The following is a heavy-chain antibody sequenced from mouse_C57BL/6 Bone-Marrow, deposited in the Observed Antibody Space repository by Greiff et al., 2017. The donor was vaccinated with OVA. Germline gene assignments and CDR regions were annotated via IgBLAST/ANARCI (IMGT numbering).Heavy chain of an antibody. CDR1: GFTFSSYA. D-gene: IGHD1-1*01. CDR3: TRGGFITTVRAFAY. V-gene: IGHV5-9-1*02. J-gene: IGHJ3*01. Sequence: EVQLVESGEGLVKPGGSLKLSCAASGFTFSSYAMSWVRQTPEKRLEWVAYISSGGDYIYYADTVKGRFTISRDNARNTLYLQMSSLKSEDTAMYYCTRGGFITTVRAFAYWGQGTLVTVSA. CDR2: ISSGGDYI.